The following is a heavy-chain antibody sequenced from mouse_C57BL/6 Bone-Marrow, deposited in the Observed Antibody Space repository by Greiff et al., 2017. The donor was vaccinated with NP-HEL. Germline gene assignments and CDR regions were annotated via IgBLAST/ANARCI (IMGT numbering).Heavy chain of an antibody. D-gene: IGHD1-1*01. CDR2: ISSGGSYT. Sequence: EVKVVESGGDLVKPGGSLKLSCAASGFTFSSYGMSWVRQTPDKRLEWVATISSGGSYTYYPDSVKGRFTISRDNAKNTLYLQMSSLKSEDTAMYYCASFFYYYGDYVDYWGQGTTLTVSS. CDR1: GFTFSSYG. V-gene: IGHV5-6*01. CDR3: ASFFYYYGDYVDY. J-gene: IGHJ2*01.